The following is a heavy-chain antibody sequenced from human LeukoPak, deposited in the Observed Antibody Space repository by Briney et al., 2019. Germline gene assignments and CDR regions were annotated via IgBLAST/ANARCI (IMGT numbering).Heavy chain of an antibody. J-gene: IGHJ5*02. CDR1: GFTFSSFA. CDR2: ISYDGSNK. CDR3: SKDLTSDFGGDLDP. Sequence: GGSLRLSCAASGFTFSSFAMHWVRQAPGKGLEWVAVISYDGSNKYYADSVKGRFTISRDNSKSTVYLQMNSLRVEDAAVYYCSKDLTSDFGGDLDPWGQGTLVTVSS. V-gene: IGHV3-30-3*01. D-gene: IGHD3-10*01.